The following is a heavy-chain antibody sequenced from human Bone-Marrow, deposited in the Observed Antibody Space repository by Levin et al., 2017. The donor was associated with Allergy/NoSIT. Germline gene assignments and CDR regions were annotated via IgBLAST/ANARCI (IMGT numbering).Heavy chain of an antibody. D-gene: IGHD3-10*01. CDR2: INPSGGST. Sequence: VASVKVSCKASGYTFTSYYMHWVRQAPGQGLEWMGIINPSGGSTSYAQKFQGRVTMTRDTSTSTVYMELSSLRSEDTAVYYCARDYYGSGSYSRVGSNFDYWGQGTLVTVSS. V-gene: IGHV1-46*01. CDR1: GYTFTSYY. J-gene: IGHJ4*02. CDR3: ARDYYGSGSYSRVGSNFDY.